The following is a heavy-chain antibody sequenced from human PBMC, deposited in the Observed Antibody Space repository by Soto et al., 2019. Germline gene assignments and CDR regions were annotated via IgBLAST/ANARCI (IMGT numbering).Heavy chain of an antibody. CDR3: ARDDYGQNYYYYGMDV. CDR1: GGTFSSYA. D-gene: IGHD4-17*01. J-gene: IGHJ6*02. Sequence: QVQLVQSGAEVKKPGSSVKVSCKASGGTFSSYAISWVRQAPGQGLEWMGGIIPIFGTANYAQKFQGRVTNTADESKSTAYMELRSLRSEDTAVYYCARDDYGQNYYYYGMDVWGQGTTVTVSS. V-gene: IGHV1-69*01. CDR2: IIPIFGTA.